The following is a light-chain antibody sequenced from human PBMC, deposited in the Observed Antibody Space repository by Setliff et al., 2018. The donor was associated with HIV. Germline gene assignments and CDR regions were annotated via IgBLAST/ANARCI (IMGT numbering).Light chain of an antibody. V-gene: IGLV1-40*01. J-gene: IGLJ1*01. CDR2: GNI. Sequence: QSVLTQPPSVSGAPGQRVTISCTGSSSNIGAGYDVHWYQHLPGTAPKLLIYGNINRPSGVPDRFSGSKSGTSASLAITGLQAEDEADYYCAAWDDSLNGLYVFGTGTKVTVL. CDR1: SSNIGAGYD. CDR3: AAWDDSLNGLYV.